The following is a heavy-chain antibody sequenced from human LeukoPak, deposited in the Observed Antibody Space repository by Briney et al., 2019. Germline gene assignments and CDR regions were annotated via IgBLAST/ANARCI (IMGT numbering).Heavy chain of an antibody. V-gene: IGHV3-23*01. CDR1: GFTFSSYA. CDR3: AKPVDLSKYGSGSYPFY. D-gene: IGHD3-10*01. J-gene: IGHJ4*02. CDR2: ISGSGGST. Sequence: GGSLRLSCAASGFTFSSYAMSWVRQAPGKGLEWVSAISGSGGSTYYADSVKGRFTISRDNSKNTLYLQMNSLRAEDTAVYYCAKPVDLSKYGSGSYPFYWGQGTLVTVSS.